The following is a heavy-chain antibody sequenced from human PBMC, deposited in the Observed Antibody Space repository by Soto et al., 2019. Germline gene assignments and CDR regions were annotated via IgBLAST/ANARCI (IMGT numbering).Heavy chain of an antibody. Sequence: QVLLQESGPGLVKPSETLSLTCTVSGGSVSSGNYYWSWIRQPPGKGLEWIGYVYYSGSSTYNPSLKRRPAVSVDTSNNQCTLKLSSATAPDTAVYYWASFVRTGWPYTFDHWGQGSQVPVSS. V-gene: IGHV4-61*01. CDR3: ASFVRTGWPYTFDH. D-gene: IGHD6-19*01. CDR1: GGSVSSGNYY. J-gene: IGHJ4*02. CDR2: VYYSGSS.